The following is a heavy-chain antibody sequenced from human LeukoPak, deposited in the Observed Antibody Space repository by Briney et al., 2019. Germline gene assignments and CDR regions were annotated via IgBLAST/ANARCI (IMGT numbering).Heavy chain of an antibody. Sequence: GGSLRLSCAASGFTFSSYEMHWVRQAPGKGLEWIADISSSGTTMYYADSVKGRSTISRDNAKNSLDLQMNSLRVEDTAVYYCARWRWQQSEFDHWGQGTLVTVSS. CDR1: GFTFSSYE. V-gene: IGHV3-48*03. J-gene: IGHJ4*02. CDR3: ARWRWQQSEFDH. CDR2: ISSSGTTM. D-gene: IGHD5-24*01.